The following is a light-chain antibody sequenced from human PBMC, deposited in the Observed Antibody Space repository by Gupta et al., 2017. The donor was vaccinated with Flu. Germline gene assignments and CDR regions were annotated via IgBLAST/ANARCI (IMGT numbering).Light chain of an antibody. CDR2: GAS. V-gene: IGKV3-15*01. Sequence: SVSPGERATLSCRASQSVSTNVACYQQKPGQAPRLLIYGASTRATGIPARFSGGVCGREFTLTISSLHSEDFAVYYCLQYHSWPHIAPWTFGQGTKVEIK. J-gene: IGKJ1*01. CDR1: QSVSTN. CDR3: LQYHSWPHIAPWT.